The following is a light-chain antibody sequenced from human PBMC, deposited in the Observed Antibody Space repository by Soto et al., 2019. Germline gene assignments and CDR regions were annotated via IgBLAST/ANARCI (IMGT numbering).Light chain of an antibody. CDR1: QDISTY. J-gene: IGKJ4*01. V-gene: IGKV1-9*01. CDR2: VAS. CDR3: QQLDSYPLT. Sequence: DIQLNQSPSFLSASVGDRVTLTCRASQDISTYLAWYQQKPGKAPNLLIYVASTLQDGVPSRFSGTGSGTEFTLTITNLQPADFATYYCQQLDSYPLTFGGGTEVEIK.